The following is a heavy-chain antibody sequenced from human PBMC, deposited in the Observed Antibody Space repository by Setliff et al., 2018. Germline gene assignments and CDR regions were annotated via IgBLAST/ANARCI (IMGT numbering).Heavy chain of an antibody. CDR1: GDSINSGGHY. Sequence: TLSLTCTVSGDSINSGGHYWSWFRQPPGKGLEWIAYIYYSGTIDYNPSLKNRVTMSVDTSKNQFSLHLRSVTAADTAVYFCARDNTIVGATDYWGQGTLVTVSS. J-gene: IGHJ4*02. CDR2: IYYSGTI. CDR3: ARDNTIVGATDY. V-gene: IGHV4-30-4*08. D-gene: IGHD1-26*01.